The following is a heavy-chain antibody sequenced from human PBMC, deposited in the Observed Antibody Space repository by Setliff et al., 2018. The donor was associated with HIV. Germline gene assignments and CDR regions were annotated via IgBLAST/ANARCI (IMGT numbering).Heavy chain of an antibody. CDR3: ARGSSGWTFDY. Sequence: SETLSLTCTVSGGSISGYFWNWIRQPPGKGLEWIGYSYHTGNTHYNPSLESRVSISVDTSKNQFSLKLTSVTAADTAVYYCARGSSGWTFDYWGQGTLVTVS. J-gene: IGHJ4*02. CDR2: SYHTGNT. CDR1: GGSISGYF. D-gene: IGHD6-19*01. V-gene: IGHV4-59*01.